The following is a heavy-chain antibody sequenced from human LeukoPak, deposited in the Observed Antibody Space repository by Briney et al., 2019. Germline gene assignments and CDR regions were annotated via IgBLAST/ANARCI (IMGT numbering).Heavy chain of an antibody. CDR3: ARLGAGPTYYDFWSGYSSFYFDY. D-gene: IGHD3-3*01. CDR1: GGSTSGGNYY. V-gene: IGHV4-39*02. J-gene: IGHJ4*02. Sequence: SETLSLTCIVSGGSTSGGNYYWGWIRRPPGKGLEWIGGISSSGNTYYNPSLKSRITISIDTSKSHFSLKLSSVTAADTAVYYCARLGAGPTYYDFWSGYSSFYFDYWGQGTLVTVSS. CDR2: ISSSGNT.